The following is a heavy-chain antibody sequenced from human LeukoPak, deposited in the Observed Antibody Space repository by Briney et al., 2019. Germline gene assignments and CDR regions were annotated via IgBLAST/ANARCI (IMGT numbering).Heavy chain of an antibody. Sequence: SETLSLTCAVYGGSFSGYYWSWIRQPPGKGLEWIGEINHSGSTNYNPSLKSRVTISVDTSKNQFSLKLSSVTAADTAVYYCARSGPHVDYWGQGILVTVSS. V-gene: IGHV4-34*01. D-gene: IGHD3-10*01. CDR3: ARSGPHVDY. J-gene: IGHJ4*02. CDR1: GGSFSGYY. CDR2: INHSGST.